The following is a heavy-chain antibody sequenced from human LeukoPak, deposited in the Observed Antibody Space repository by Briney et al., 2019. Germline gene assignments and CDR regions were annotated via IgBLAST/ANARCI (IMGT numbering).Heavy chain of an antibody. CDR3: AKGAAAGLVDWFDP. J-gene: IGHJ5*02. D-gene: IGHD6-13*01. V-gene: IGHV3-23*01. CDR2: ITGRGDET. Sequence: GGSMRLSCAASGFIFSNYALMWVRQAPGKGLEWVSSITGRGDETFYADSVKGRFSLSRDNSKNMLYLQMYSLGAEDTAIYYCAKGAAAGLVDWFDPWGQGTLVTVSS. CDR1: GFIFSNYA.